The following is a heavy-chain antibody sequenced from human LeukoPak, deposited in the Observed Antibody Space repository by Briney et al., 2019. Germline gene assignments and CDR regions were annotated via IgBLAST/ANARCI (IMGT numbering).Heavy chain of an antibody. CDR2: ISYDGSNK. Sequence: GGSLRLSCAASGFTFSSYGMHWVRQAPGKGLEWVAVISYDGSNKYYADSVKGRFTISRDNSKNTLYLQMNSLRAEDTAVYYCAKDQEGVTTFYYYGMDVWGQGTTVTVSS. CDR1: GFTFSSYG. J-gene: IGHJ6*02. V-gene: IGHV3-30*18. CDR3: AKDQEGVTTFYYYGMDV. D-gene: IGHD1-26*01.